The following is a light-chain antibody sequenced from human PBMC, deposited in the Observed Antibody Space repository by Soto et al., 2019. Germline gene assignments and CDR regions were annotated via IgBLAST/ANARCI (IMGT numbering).Light chain of an antibody. CDR2: DAS. CDR3: QQYDIWPPYT. J-gene: IGKJ2*01. Sequence: EIVLTQSPGTLSLSPGESATLSCLASQNIRSSLAWYQQRPGQAPRLLIYDASTRATGIPPRFSGGGSGTEFTVTISSLQSEDFAIYYCQQYDIWPPYTFGQGTKVDIK. CDR1: QNIRSS. V-gene: IGKV3-15*01.